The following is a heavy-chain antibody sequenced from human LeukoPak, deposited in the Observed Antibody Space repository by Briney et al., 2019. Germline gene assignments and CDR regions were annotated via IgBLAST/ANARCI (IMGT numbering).Heavy chain of an antibody. D-gene: IGHD2-2*01. J-gene: IGHJ5*02. CDR3: ARRYCSSTSCRYNWFDP. CDR2: IIPIFGTA. V-gene: IGHV1-69*05. Sequence: ASVKVSCKASGGTFSSYAISWVRQAPGQGLEWMGGIIPIFGTANYAQKFQGRVTMTRNTSISTAYMELSSLRSEDTAVYYCARRYCSSTSCRYNWFDPWGQGTLVTVSS. CDR1: GGTFSSYA.